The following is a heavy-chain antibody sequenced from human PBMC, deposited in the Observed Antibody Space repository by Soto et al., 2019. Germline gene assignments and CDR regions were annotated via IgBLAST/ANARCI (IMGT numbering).Heavy chain of an antibody. V-gene: IGHV4-59*01. Sequence: SETLSLTCTVSGGSISSYYWSWIRQPPGKGLEWIGYIYYSGSTNYNPSLKSRVTISVDTSKNQFSLKLSSVTAADTAVYYCGRFSTSSHPHYYYSYMAVGGKGTTVTVSS. J-gene: IGHJ6*03. CDR1: GGSISSYY. CDR2: IYYSGST. D-gene: IGHD6-6*01. CDR3: GRFSTSSHPHYYYSYMAV.